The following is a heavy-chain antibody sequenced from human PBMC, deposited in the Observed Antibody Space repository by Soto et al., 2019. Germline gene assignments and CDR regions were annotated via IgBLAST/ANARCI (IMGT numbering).Heavy chain of an antibody. Sequence: ASAKVSCKAACYCFTGYDISWVLQAPGQGLEWMGWISAYNGNTNYAQKLQGRVTMTTDTSTSTAYMELRSLRSDDTAVYYCARGTQAAGGFDYWGQGTLVTVSS. CDR2: ISAYNGNT. D-gene: IGHD6-13*01. J-gene: IGHJ4*02. V-gene: IGHV1-18*04. CDR1: CYCFTGYD. CDR3: ARGTQAAGGFDY.